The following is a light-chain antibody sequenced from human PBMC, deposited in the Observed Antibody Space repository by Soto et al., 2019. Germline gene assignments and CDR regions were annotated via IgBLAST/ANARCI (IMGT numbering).Light chain of an antibody. CDR3: SSYAGSNNLYV. V-gene: IGLV2-8*01. J-gene: IGLJ1*01. Sequence: QSALTQPPSASGSPGQSVTISCTGTSSDVGAYKYVSWYQQHPGKAPKVIIYEVSKRPSGVPDRFSGSKSGNTASLTVSGLQAEDEAYYYCSSYAGSNNLYVFGTGTKLTVL. CDR1: SSDVGAYKY. CDR2: EVS.